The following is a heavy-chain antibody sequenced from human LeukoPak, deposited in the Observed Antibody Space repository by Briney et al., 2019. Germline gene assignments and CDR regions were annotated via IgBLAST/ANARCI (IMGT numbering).Heavy chain of an antibody. CDR2: IWYDGNNK. V-gene: IGHV3-33*01. J-gene: IGHJ5*02. CDR1: GFTFSSND. Sequence: GGSLRLSCAASGFTFSSNDMHWVRQAPGKGLEWVAVIWYDGNNKYYADSVKGRFTISRDNSENTLFLQMNSLRAEDTAVYYCATDAGHWFDPWGQGTLVTVSS. CDR3: ATDAGHWFDP.